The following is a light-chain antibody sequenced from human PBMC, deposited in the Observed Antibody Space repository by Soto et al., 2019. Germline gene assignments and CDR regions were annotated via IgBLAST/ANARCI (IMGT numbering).Light chain of an antibody. V-gene: IGKV3-20*01. CDR2: DAS. Sequence: EIVLAQSPGTLSLSPGERATLSCRASQSVSSSSLAWYQQKPGKAPRLLIYDASSRATGIPDRFTDSGSGTDFTLTISRLEPDDFAMSYCQQYGNSFTFGPGNRVKIK. J-gene: IGKJ3*01. CDR1: QSVSSSS. CDR3: QQYGNSFT.